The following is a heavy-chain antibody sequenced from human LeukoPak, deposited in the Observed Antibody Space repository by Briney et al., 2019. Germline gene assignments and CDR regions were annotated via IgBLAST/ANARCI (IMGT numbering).Heavy chain of an antibody. D-gene: IGHD5-24*01. Sequence: PAGSLRLSCAASGFTFSNYGMHWVRQAPGQGLQWLAIMWYDGSIKYYADSAKGRFTISSDNSKNTVFLQMNSLRAEDTAVYYCARGRDGYNYYYYDYMDVWGGGTTVTVSS. CDR3: ARGRDGYNYYYYDYMDV. CDR1: GFTFSNYG. J-gene: IGHJ6*03. V-gene: IGHV3-33*02. CDR2: MWYDGSIK.